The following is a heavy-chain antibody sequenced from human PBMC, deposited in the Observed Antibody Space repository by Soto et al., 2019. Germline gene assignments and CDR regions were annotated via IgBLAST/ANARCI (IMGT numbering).Heavy chain of an antibody. Sequence: GGSLRLSCAASGFTFDDYAMHWVRQAPGKGLEWVSGISWNSGSIGYADSVKGRFTISRDNAKNSLYLQMNSLRAEDTALYYCAKDGGYSSGRYGAWGQGSLVTVSS. CDR2: ISWNSGSI. D-gene: IGHD6-19*01. J-gene: IGHJ5*02. V-gene: IGHV3-9*01. CDR3: AKDGGYSSGRYGA. CDR1: GFTFDDYA.